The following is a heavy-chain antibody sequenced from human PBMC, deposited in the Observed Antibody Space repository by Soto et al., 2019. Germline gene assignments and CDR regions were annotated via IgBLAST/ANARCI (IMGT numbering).Heavy chain of an antibody. J-gene: IGHJ4*02. V-gene: IGHV3-30-3*01. CDR2: ISHDGINK. CDR3: GRCTSTSCHLGSDY. Sequence: QVLLVDSGVGVVQPGRSLRLSCAASGFTFSSYAMNWVRQAPGKGLEWVALISHDGINKSYADSVRGRFTISRDSSTNTLYLQMNSHRSADTAVYYCGRCTSTSCHLGSDYWGQGTLVTVSS. CDR1: GFTFSSYA. D-gene: IGHD2-2*01.